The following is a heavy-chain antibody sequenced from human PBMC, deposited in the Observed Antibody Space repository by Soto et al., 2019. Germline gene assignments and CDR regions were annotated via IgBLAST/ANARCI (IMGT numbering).Heavy chain of an antibody. J-gene: IGHJ6*03. V-gene: IGHV1-18*03. CDR3: ARDKRLWFGSPYYMDV. Sequence: GASVKVSCKASGYTFTSYGISWVRQAPGQGLEWMGWISAYNGNTNYAQKLQGRVTMTTDTSTSTAYMELRSLRAEDMAVYYCARDKRLWFGSPYYMDVWGKGTTVTVSS. CDR2: ISAYNGNT. D-gene: IGHD3-10*01. CDR1: GYTFTSYG.